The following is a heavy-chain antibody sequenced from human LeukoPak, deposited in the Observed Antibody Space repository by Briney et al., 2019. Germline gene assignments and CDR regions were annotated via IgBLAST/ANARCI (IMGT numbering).Heavy chain of an antibody. D-gene: IGHD2-2*01. V-gene: IGHV3-30*02. CDR3: AKPIFVPAAIGGPDAFDI. J-gene: IGHJ3*02. Sequence: GGSLRLSCAASGFTFSSYGMHWVRQAPGKGLEWVAFIRYDGSNKYYADSVKGRFTISRDNSKNTLYLQMNSLRAEDTAVYYCAKPIFVPAAIGGPDAFDIWGQGTMVTVSS. CDR1: GFTFSSYG. CDR2: IRYDGSNK.